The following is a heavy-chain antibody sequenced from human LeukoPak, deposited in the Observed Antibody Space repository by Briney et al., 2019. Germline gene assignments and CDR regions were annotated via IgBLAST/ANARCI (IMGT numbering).Heavy chain of an antibody. D-gene: IGHD2-2*01. CDR2: INHSVST. V-gene: IGHV4-34*01. Sequence: SETLSLTCAVYGGSLSGYYSSWVREPPGKRLECIGEINHSVSTNYNPSLKSRVTISVDTSKNQFSLKLSSVTAADTAVYYCARARYCSSTSCYALYYYYYYMDVWGKGTTVTVSS. J-gene: IGHJ6*03. CDR3: ARARYCSSTSCYALYYYYYYMDV. CDR1: GGSLSGYY.